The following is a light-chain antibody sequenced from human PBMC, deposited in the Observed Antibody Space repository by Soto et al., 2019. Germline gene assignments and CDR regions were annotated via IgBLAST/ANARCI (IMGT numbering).Light chain of an antibody. CDR3: NSYASVNSPVL. CDR2: GVS. J-gene: IGLJ2*01. CDR1: SSDVGGYNY. Sequence: QSALPQPASLSGSPGQSITISCTGTSSDVGGYNYVSWYQQHPGKAPRLMIYGVSNRPLGVSYRVSGSKSGNTASLTISWLQSEDEADYYCNSYASVNSPVLFVVGTKLTVL. V-gene: IGLV2-14*03.